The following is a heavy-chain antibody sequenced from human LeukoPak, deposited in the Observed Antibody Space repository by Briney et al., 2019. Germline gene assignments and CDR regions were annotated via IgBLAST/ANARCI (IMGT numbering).Heavy chain of an antibody. D-gene: IGHD6-19*01. Sequence: GESLKISCKGSGYSFTSYWISWVRQMPGKGLEWMGRIDPSDSYTNYSPSFQGHVTISADKSVSTAYLQWSSLKASDTAMYYCVRHEGSISGWPFDYWGQGTLVTVSS. CDR3: VRHEGSISGWPFDY. V-gene: IGHV5-10-1*01. CDR1: GYSFTSYW. CDR2: IDPSDSYT. J-gene: IGHJ4*02.